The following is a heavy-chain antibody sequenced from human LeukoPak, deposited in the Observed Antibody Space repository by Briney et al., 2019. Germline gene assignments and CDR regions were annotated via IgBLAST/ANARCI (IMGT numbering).Heavy chain of an antibody. D-gene: IGHD3-22*01. Sequence: SAIICSGASTYYAHSVNGRFTISRDNSKNTLYLQMNSLRAEDTAVYYCAKDGFEQWLLDYWGQGTLVTVSS. CDR2: IICSGAST. CDR3: AKDGFEQWLLDY. J-gene: IGHJ4*02. V-gene: IGHV3-23*01.